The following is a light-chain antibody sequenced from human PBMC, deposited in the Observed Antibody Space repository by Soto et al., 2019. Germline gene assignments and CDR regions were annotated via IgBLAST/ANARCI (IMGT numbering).Light chain of an antibody. V-gene: IGKV3-20*01. Sequence: EIVLTQSPGTLSLSPGERATLSCRASQSVSSSYLAWYQQKPGQAPRLLIYGASSRATGIPDRFSGSESGTDFALTISRLEPEDFPVYYCQQYGSSPFTFGPGTKVDIK. J-gene: IGKJ3*01. CDR2: GAS. CDR3: QQYGSSPFT. CDR1: QSVSSSY.